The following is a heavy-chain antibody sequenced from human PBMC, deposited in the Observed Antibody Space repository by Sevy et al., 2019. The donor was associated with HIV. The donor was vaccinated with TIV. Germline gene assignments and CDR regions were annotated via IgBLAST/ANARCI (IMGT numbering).Heavy chain of an antibody. Sequence: GGSLRLSCAASGFTFSDYYMSWIRQAPGKGLEWVSYISSGSSYTNYADSVKGRFIISRDNAKNSLYLQLHSLSAEDTAIYYCARDRRNYGGQYFDYWGQGTPVTVSS. CDR1: GFTFSDYY. CDR3: ARDRRNYGGQYFDY. CDR2: ISSGSSYT. V-gene: IGHV3-11*06. J-gene: IGHJ4*02. D-gene: IGHD4-17*01.